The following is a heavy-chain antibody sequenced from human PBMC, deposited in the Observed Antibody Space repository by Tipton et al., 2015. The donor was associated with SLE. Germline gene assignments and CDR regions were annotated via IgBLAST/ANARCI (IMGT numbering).Heavy chain of an antibody. Sequence: TLSLTCIVSGGSISSCGYYWSWIRQHPGKGLEWIGYIYYSGSTYYNPSLKSRVTISVDTSKNQFSLKLSSVTAADTAVYYCARDLAYCGGDCYKGAFDIWGQGTMVSVSS. CDR2: IYYSGST. J-gene: IGHJ3*02. CDR3: ARDLAYCGGDCYKGAFDI. V-gene: IGHV4-31*03. CDR1: GGSISSCGYY. D-gene: IGHD2-21*01.